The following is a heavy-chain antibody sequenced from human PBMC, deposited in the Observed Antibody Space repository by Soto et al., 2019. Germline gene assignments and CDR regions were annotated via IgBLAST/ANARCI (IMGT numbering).Heavy chain of an antibody. D-gene: IGHD1-1*01. CDR2: IYSGGST. J-gene: IGHJ6*02. CDR3: ASCTAGRIFYYYYGMDV. V-gene: IGHV3-53*01. CDR1: GFTVSSNY. Sequence: LRLSCAASGFTVSSNYMSWVRQAPGKGLEWVSVIYSGGSTYYADSVKGRFTISRDNSKNTLYLQMNSLRAEDTAVYYCASCTAGRIFYYYYGMDVWGQGTTVTVSS.